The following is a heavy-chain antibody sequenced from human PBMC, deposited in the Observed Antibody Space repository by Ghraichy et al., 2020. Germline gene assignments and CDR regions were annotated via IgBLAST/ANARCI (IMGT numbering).Heavy chain of an antibody. Sequence: ASVKVSCKASGYTFTSYAMHWVRQAPGQRLEWMGWINAGNGNTKYSQKFQGRVTITRDTSASTAYMELSSLRSEDTAVYYCARDRKGLWFRETNWFDPWGQGTLVTVSS. CDR2: INAGNGNT. J-gene: IGHJ5*02. V-gene: IGHV1-3*01. CDR1: GYTFTSYA. D-gene: IGHD3-10*01. CDR3: ARDRKGLWFRETNWFDP.